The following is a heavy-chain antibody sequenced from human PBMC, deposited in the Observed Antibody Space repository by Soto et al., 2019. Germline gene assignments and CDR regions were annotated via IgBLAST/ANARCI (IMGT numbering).Heavy chain of an antibody. D-gene: IGHD6-13*01. V-gene: IGHV3-74*01. CDR1: GFTFSSYW. Sequence: GSLRLSCAASGFTFSSYWMHWVRQAPGKGLVWVSRINSDGSSTSYADSVKGRFTISRDNAKNTLYLQMNSLRAEDTAVYYCARDLYSSSWYYYSGMDVWGQGTTVTVSS. CDR2: INSDGSST. CDR3: ARDLYSSSWYYYSGMDV. J-gene: IGHJ6*02.